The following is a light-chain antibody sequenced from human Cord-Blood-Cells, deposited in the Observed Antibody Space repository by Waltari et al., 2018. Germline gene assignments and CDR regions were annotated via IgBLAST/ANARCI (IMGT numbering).Light chain of an antibody. CDR3: NSRDSSGNHLV. J-gene: IGLJ2*01. Sequence: SSELTQDPAVSVALGQTVRITCQGDSLRSYYVSWYQQKPGQAPVLVIYGKNNRPSGIPDRFSGSSSGNTASLPITVAQAEDEADYYCNSRDSSGNHLVFGGGTKLTVL. CDR2: GKN. CDR1: SLRSYY. V-gene: IGLV3-19*01.